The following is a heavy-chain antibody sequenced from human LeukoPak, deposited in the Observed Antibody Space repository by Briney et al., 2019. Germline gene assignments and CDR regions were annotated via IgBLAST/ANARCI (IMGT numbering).Heavy chain of an antibody. CDR2: INHSGST. CDR1: GGSFSGYY. D-gene: IGHD3-10*01. V-gene: IGHV4-34*01. J-gene: IGHJ4*02. CDR3: ASSVTMVRGVPLDY. Sequence: SETLSLTCAVYGGSFSGYYWRWFRQPPGKGLEWIGEINHSGSTNYNPSLKSRVTISVDTSKNQFSLKLSSVTAADTAVYYCASSVTMVRGVPLDYWGQGTLVTVSS.